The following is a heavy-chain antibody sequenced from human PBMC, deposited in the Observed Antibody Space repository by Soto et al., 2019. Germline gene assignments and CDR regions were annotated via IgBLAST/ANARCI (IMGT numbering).Heavy chain of an antibody. V-gene: IGHV4-59*01. J-gene: IGHJ6*03. D-gene: IGHD3-3*01. CDR2: IYYSGST. Sequence: QVQLQESGPGLVKPSETLSLTCTVSGGSISSYYWSWIRQPPGKGLEWIGYIYYSGSTNYNPSLTSRVTLSVDTSKNQFSLKLSSVTAADTAVYYCARGHTIFGVVKGYYYYYMDVWGKGTTVTVSS. CDR1: GGSISSYY. CDR3: ARGHTIFGVVKGYYYYYMDV.